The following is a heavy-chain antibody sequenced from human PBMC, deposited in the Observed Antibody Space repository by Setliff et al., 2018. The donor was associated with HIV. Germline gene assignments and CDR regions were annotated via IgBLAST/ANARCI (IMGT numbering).Heavy chain of an antibody. J-gene: IGHJ4*02. D-gene: IGHD4-17*01. CDR2: INSYNGNT. CDR3: ARLKADYEVDY. V-gene: IGHV1-18*01. CDR1: GYNFDGYG. Sequence: GASVKVSCKASGYNFDGYGINWLRQAPGQGLEWMGWINSYNGNTKFAQKFQGRVTMTTDTSTTTAFMELRSLRSDDTAVYYCARLKADYEVDYWGQGTLVTVSS.